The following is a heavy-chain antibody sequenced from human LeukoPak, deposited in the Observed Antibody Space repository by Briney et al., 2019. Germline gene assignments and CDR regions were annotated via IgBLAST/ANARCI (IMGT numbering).Heavy chain of an antibody. V-gene: IGHV4-59*01. D-gene: IGHD3-10*01. CDR1: DDSITIYY. J-gene: IGHJ5*02. CDR2: IDHTGST. Sequence: SETLSLTCTVSDDSITIYYWTWIRQPPGKGLEWIGYIDHTGSTNYNPSLNSRVTISRDTSKNHFSLKLSSATAADTAVYYCARDRGAYYYGSGSSPNWFDPWGQGTLVTVSS. CDR3: ARDRGAYYYGSGSSPNWFDP.